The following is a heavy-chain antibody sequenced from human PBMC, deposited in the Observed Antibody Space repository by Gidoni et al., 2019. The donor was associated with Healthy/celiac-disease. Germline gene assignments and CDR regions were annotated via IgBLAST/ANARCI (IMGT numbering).Heavy chain of an antibody. CDR3: ASQGRWLQYLFDI. CDR1: GRSFSGYY. D-gene: IGHD5-12*01. Sequence: QVELLQWGAGRLRPLEALSLTCVVYGRSFSGYYRSRRRQPAGKGLEWIGDSNHSGSTNYNPSLKSRVTISVDTSKNQFSLKLSSVTAADTAVYYCASQGRWLQYLFDIWGQGTMVTVSS. V-gene: IGHV4-34*01. CDR2: SNHSGST. J-gene: IGHJ3*02.